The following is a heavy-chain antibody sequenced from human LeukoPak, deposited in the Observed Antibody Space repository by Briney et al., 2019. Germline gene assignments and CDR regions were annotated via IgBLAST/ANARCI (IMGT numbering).Heavy chain of an antibody. CDR1: GFTFTSSA. CDR3: AADYGSGSYYIDY. V-gene: IGHV1-58*02. D-gene: IGHD3-10*01. Sequence: GASVKVSCKASGFTFTSSAMQWLRQARGQRLEWIGWIVVGSGNTNYAQKFQERVTITRDMSTSTAYMELSSLRSEDTAVYYCAADYGSGSYYIDYWGQGTLVTVSS. J-gene: IGHJ4*02. CDR2: IVVGSGNT.